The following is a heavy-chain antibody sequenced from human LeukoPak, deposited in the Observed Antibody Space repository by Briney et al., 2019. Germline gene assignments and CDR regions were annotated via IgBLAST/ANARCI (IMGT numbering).Heavy chain of an antibody. CDR1: GYSITSGYY. V-gene: IGHV4-38-2*02. Sequence: SETLSLTCTVSGYSITSGYYWGWIRQPPGKGLEWIGSIYHSGDTYYNPSLKSRVTISVDTSKNQFSPKLDSVTAADTAVYYCAKGTSSGWYYFDYWGQGTLVTVSS. CDR2: IYHSGDT. J-gene: IGHJ4*02. CDR3: AKGTSSGWYYFDY. D-gene: IGHD6-19*01.